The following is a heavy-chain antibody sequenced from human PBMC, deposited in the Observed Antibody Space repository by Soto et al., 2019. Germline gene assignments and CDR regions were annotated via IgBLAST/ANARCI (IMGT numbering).Heavy chain of an antibody. J-gene: IGHJ6*02. CDR3: AKVPPRGAAAGLRWYYYYGMDV. CDR2: ISYDGSNK. D-gene: IGHD6-13*01. Sequence: QVQLVESGGGVVQPGRSLRLSCAASGFTFSSYGMHWVRQAPGKGLEWVAVISYDGSNKYYADSVKGRFTISRDNSKNTLYLQMNSLRAEDTAVYYCAKVPPRGAAAGLRWYYYYGMDVWGQGTTVTVSS. V-gene: IGHV3-30*18. CDR1: GFTFSSYG.